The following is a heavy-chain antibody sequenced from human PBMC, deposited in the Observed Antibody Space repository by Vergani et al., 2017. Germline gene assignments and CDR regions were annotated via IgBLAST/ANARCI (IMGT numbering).Heavy chain of an antibody. Sequence: QLQLQESGPRLVKPSETLSLTCTASGGSISSNSYYWSWIRQPAGKGLEWIGRIYTSGSTNYNPSLKSRVTMSVDTSKNQFSLKLSSVTAADTAVYYCARSGGTYYFDYWGQGTLVTVSS. CDR2: IYTSGST. D-gene: IGHD3-10*01. CDR1: GGSISSNSYY. CDR3: ARSGGTYYFDY. V-gene: IGHV4-61*02. J-gene: IGHJ4*02.